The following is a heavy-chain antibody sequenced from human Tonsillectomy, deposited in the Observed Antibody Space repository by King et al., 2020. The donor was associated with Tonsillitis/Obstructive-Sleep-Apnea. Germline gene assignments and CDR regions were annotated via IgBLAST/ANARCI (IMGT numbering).Heavy chain of an antibody. CDR3: AGGAAAGKNNWFDP. CDR2: IYYSGST. D-gene: IGHD6-13*01. CDR1: GGSISSSSYY. Sequence: LQLQESGPGLVKPSETLSLTCTVSGGSISSSSYYWGWIRQPPGKGLEWIGSIYYSGSTYYNPSLKSRVTISVDTSKNQFSLKLSSVTAADTAVYYCAGGAAAGKNNWFDPWGQGTLVTVSS. V-gene: IGHV4-39*01. J-gene: IGHJ5*02.